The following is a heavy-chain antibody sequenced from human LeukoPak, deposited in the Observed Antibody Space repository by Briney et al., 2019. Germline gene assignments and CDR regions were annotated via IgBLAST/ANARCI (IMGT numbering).Heavy chain of an antibody. Sequence: PGGSLRLSCAASGFTFSSYSMNWVRQAPGKGLEWVSSISSSSSNIYYADAVKGRFTVSRDNAKNLLYLEMNSLRAEDTAVFFCAKGYGASTYWLDYWGQGTLVTVSS. D-gene: IGHD4-17*01. V-gene: IGHV3-21*01. CDR3: AKGYGASTYWLDY. CDR2: ISSSSSNI. J-gene: IGHJ4*02. CDR1: GFTFSSYS.